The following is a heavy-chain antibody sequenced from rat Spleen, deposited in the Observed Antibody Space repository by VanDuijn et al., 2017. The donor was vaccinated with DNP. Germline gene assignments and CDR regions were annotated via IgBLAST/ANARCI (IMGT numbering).Heavy chain of an antibody. D-gene: IGHD1-4*01. CDR3: AGRPPPTRGPFDY. CDR1: GFTYNNYV. CDR2: ISHGDSST. J-gene: IGHJ2*01. V-gene: IGHV5-29*01. Sequence: EVQLVESGGGLVQPGKSLKLSCAASGFTYNNYVMAWVRQAPTKGLEWVATISHGDSSTYYRDSVKGRFTISRDNAKNTLYLQMDSLRSEDTATYYCAGRPPPTRGPFDYWGQGVLVTVSS.